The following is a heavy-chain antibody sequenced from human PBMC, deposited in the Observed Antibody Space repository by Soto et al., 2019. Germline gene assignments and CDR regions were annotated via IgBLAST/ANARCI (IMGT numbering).Heavy chain of an antibody. CDR2: IDDSGGT. Sequence: LQLQESGPGLVKPSETLSLTCSVSGGSISSSSYFWGWIRQPPGKGLEWIGTIDDSGGTYYNLSLKSRFTISVDTSKTQFSLKLSSVPAAERAVYYCARHSITLVRGLRYSYYRMDVWGKGTTVTV. CDR1: GGSISSSSYF. D-gene: IGHD3-10*01. CDR3: ARHSITLVRGLRYSYYRMDV. V-gene: IGHV4-39*01. J-gene: IGHJ6*04.